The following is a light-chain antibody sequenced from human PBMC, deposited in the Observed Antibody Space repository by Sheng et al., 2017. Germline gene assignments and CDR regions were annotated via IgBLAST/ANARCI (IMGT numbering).Light chain of an antibody. J-gene: IGKJ4*01. CDR2: SAS. CDR1: QAIGSA. Sequence: AIQMTQSPPSLSASVGDRVTITCRASQAIGSALGWYQQKPGNAPKLLIFSASTLQSGVPSRFSGSGSGTDFTLTISILQPEDFASXYCLQIPLPLTFG. V-gene: IGKV1-6*02. CDR3: LQIPLPLT.